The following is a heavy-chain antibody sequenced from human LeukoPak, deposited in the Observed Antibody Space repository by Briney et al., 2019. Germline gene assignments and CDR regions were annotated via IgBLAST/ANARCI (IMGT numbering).Heavy chain of an antibody. CDR2: INQDGSET. Sequence: PGGSLRLSCAASGLTFGNYWMSWVRQAPGKGLEWVANINQDGSETYYVDSVKGRFTISRDNAKNSLYLQMNTLRAEDTAVYYCARDYGLYSNYDWFDPWGQGTLVTVSS. J-gene: IGHJ5*02. CDR1: GLTFGNYW. D-gene: IGHD4-11*01. CDR3: ARDYGLYSNYDWFDP. V-gene: IGHV3-7*01.